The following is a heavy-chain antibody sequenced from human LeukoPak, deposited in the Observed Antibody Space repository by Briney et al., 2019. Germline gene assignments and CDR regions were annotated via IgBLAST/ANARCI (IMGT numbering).Heavy chain of an antibody. J-gene: IGHJ5*02. V-gene: IGHV4-4*07. CDR2: VCPYGTT. CDR1: GGSISGYC. Sequence: PSETLSLTCTVSGGSISGYCWSWIRKPAGKGLEWIGRVCPYGTTNYSPSLKSRVTMSIETSKSQIALNLTSVTAADTALYYCARGWSCGAYCWFDPWGQGVLVTVSS. D-gene: IGHD4-17*01. CDR3: ARGWSCGAYCWFDP.